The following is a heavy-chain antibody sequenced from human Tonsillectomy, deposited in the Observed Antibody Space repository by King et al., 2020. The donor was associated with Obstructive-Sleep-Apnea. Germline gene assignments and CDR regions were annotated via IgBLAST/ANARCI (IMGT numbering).Heavy chain of an antibody. CDR2: IHYSGST. D-gene: IGHD3-10*01. Sequence: VQLQESGPGLVKPSQTLSLTCTVSGGSINSGGYYWSWIRQHPGKGLEWIGSIHYSGSTSYTPSIKSRLTISVDTSENQFSLKLRSVTAADTAVYYCARDRDYSSGRHLDYWGQGTLVTVSS. CDR3: ARDRDYSSGRHLDY. V-gene: IGHV4-31*03. CDR1: GGSINSGGYY. J-gene: IGHJ4*02.